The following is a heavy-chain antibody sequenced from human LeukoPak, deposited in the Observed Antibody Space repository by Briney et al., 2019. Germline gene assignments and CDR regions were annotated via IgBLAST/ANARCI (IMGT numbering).Heavy chain of an antibody. V-gene: IGHV3-7*05. CDR3: ASTFGLGAF. J-gene: IGHJ4*02. CDR1: GLTFSRYW. Sequence: GVSLRLSCAASGLTFSRYWMSWVRQAPGKGLEWVANTKQDGSEKNYVDSVKGRFTISRDNAKNSLYLQMNSLRAEDTAVYYCASTFGLGAFWGQGTLVTVSS. CDR2: TKQDGSEK. D-gene: IGHD3/OR15-3a*01.